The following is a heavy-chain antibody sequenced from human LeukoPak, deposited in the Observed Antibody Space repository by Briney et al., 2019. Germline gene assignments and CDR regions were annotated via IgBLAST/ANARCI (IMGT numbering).Heavy chain of an antibody. CDR3: ARRGYGSGSYRIDY. V-gene: IGHV3-21*01. J-gene: IGHJ4*02. CDR1: GLSFSNYA. Sequence: GGSLRLSCAASGLSFSNYAMYWVRQAPGKGLEWVSSISSTSTYIYYADSLKGRFTISRDSAKNALYLQMNSLRAEDTAMYYCARRGYGSGSYRIDYWGQGTLVTVSS. D-gene: IGHD3-10*01. CDR2: ISSTSTYI.